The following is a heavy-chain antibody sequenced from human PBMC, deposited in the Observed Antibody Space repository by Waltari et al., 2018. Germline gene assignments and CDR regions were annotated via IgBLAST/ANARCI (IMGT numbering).Heavy chain of an antibody. J-gene: IGHJ5*02. CDR2: INPNSGGT. CDR3: AREVPRIAARPMKGWFDP. V-gene: IGHV1-2*02. D-gene: IGHD6-6*01. Sequence: QVQLVQSGAEVKKPGASVKVSCKASGYTFTGYYMHWVRPAPGQGLEWMGWINPNSGGTNYAQKFQGRVTMTRDTSISTAYMELSRLRSDDTAVYYCAREVPRIAARPMKGWFDPWGQGTLVTVSS. CDR1: GYTFTGYY.